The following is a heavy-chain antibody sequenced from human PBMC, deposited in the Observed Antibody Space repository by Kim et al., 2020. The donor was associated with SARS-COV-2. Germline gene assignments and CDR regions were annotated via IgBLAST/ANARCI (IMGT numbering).Heavy chain of an antibody. V-gene: IGHV4-39*01. D-gene: IGHD3-22*01. CDR2: MVYSGST. Sequence: SETLSLTCTVSGGSLTSRGYYWGWIRQPPGKGLEWIGSMVYSGSTYYNPSVESRVTMSVDTSKNQISLKLTSVTATDTAVYYCARLRDPKPSYYDSSGYYYFDSWGQGTLVTVSS. J-gene: IGHJ4*02. CDR1: GGSLTSRGYY. CDR3: ARLRDPKPSYYDSSGYYYFDS.